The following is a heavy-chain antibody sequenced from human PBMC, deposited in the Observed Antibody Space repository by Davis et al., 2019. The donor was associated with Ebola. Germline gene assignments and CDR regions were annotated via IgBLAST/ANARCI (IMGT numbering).Heavy chain of an antibody. CDR2: INSYNDNK. Sequence: AASVKVSCKASGYTFTTYGISWVRQAPGQGLEWMAWINSYNDNKNYAQKFQGRVPLTPDTPTNTAYMELRDLRSDDAALYYCARLAMVAAGCHDYWGQGSLVAVSS. CDR1: GYTFTTYG. V-gene: IGHV1-18*01. J-gene: IGHJ4*02. D-gene: IGHD5-18*01. CDR3: ARLAMVAAGCHDY.